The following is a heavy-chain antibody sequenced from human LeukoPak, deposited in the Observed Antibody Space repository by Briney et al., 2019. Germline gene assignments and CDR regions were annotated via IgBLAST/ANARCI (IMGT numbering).Heavy chain of an antibody. CDR1: GGSINSGSYY. D-gene: IGHD5-12*01. CDR2: IDTSGST. CDR3: AREIRGYSGYDSARYDYMDV. V-gene: IGHV4-61*02. Sequence: SETLSLTCTVSGGSINSGSYYWSWIRQPAGKGLEWIGRIDTSGSTNYNPSLKSRVTISVDTSKNQFSLKLSSVTAADTAVYYCAREIRGYSGYDSARYDYMDVWGKGTTVTVSS. J-gene: IGHJ6*03.